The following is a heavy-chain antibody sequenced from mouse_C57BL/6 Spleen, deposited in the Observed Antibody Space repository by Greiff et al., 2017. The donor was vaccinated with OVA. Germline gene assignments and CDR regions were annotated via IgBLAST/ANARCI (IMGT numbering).Heavy chain of an antibody. CDR1: GFTFSSYG. Sequence: DVQLVESGGDLVKPGGSLKLSCAASGFTFSSYGMPWVRQTPDKRLEWVATISSGGSYTYYPDSVKGRFTISRDTAKNTLYLQMSSLKSEDTAMYNCARQKERDYDEGYFDYWGQGTTLTVSS. D-gene: IGHD2-4*01. CDR2: ISSGGSYT. J-gene: IGHJ2*01. CDR3: ARQKERDYDEGYFDY. V-gene: IGHV5-6*01.